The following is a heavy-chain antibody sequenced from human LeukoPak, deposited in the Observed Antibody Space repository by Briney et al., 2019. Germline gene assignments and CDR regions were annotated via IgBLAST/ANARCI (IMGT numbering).Heavy chain of an antibody. J-gene: IGHJ4*02. CDR2: ISGSGGST. CDR1: GFTFSSYG. Sequence: PGGSLRLSCAASGFTFSSYGMSWVRQAPGKGLEWVSAISGSGGSTYYADSVKGRFTISRDNSKNTLYLQMNSLRAEDTAVCYRAKGKDNWNRFDYWGQGTLVTVSS. D-gene: IGHD1/OR15-1a*01. CDR3: AKGKDNWNRFDY. V-gene: IGHV3-23*01.